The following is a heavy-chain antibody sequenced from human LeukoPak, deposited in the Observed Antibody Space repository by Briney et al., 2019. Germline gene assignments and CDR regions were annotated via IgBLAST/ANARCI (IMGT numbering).Heavy chain of an antibody. J-gene: IGHJ4*02. Sequence: GGSLRLSCAASGFTFSSYWMSWVRQAPGKGLEWVANIKQDGSEKYYVDSVKGRFTISRDNSKNTLYLQMNSLRAEDTAVYYCARDRFYDYVWGSYRFGIFDYWGQGTLVTVSS. CDR3: ARDRFYDYVWGSYRFGIFDY. V-gene: IGHV3-7*01. D-gene: IGHD3-16*02. CDR2: IKQDGSEK. CDR1: GFTFSSYW.